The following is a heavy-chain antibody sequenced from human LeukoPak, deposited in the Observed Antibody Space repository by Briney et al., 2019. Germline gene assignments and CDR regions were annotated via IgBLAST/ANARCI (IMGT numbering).Heavy chain of an antibody. CDR2: INTGGSIK. V-gene: IGHV3-74*01. CDR1: GFTFSSYW. Sequence: GGSLRLSCAASGFTFSSYWIHWVRQGPGKGLVWGSRINTGGSIKTYADSVKGRFTISRDNAKNTVYLQVSSLRAEDTAVYYCARARYTRDAFDIWGQGTMVTVSS. D-gene: IGHD2-2*02. J-gene: IGHJ3*02. CDR3: ARARYTRDAFDI.